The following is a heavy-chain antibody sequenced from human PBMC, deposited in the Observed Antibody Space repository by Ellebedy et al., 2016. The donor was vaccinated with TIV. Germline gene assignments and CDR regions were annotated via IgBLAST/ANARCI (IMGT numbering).Heavy chain of an antibody. D-gene: IGHD7-27*01. Sequence: GSLRLSCAASGFTFTTFWMTWVRQSPGKGLEWIGEINHNEKINYNPSLESRLTISIDTSKKQFSLNLRTVTAADTAIYYCARGLGRLWPYYHHGMDVWGQGTTVTVSS. V-gene: IGHV4-34*01. J-gene: IGHJ6*02. CDR3: ARGLGRLWPYYHHGMDV. CDR1: GFTFTTFW. CDR2: INHNEKI.